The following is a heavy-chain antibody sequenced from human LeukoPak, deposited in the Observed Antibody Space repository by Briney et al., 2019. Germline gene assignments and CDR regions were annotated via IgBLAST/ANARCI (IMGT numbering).Heavy chain of an antibody. Sequence: GGSLRLSCAASGFTFSSYEMNWVRQAPGKGLEWVSYISSSGSTIYYADSVKGRFTISRDNAKNSLYLQMNSLRAEDTAVYYCARLWFGELLYTKPTTRLDYWGQGTLVTVSP. CDR2: ISSSGSTI. D-gene: IGHD3-10*01. V-gene: IGHV3-48*03. CDR3: ARLWFGELLYTKPTTRLDY. J-gene: IGHJ4*02. CDR1: GFTFSSYE.